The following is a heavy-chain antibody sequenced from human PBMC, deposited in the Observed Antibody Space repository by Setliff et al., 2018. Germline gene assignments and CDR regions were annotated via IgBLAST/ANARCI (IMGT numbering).Heavy chain of an antibody. CDR1: GFTFSSYS. D-gene: IGHD2-21*02. CDR3: VRGGEGRDDSNSGS. J-gene: IGHJ5*02. V-gene: IGHV3-30*03. Sequence: GGSLRLSCAASGFTFSSYSMNWVRQTPGKGLEWVAGISYDGTSTHYVDSVKGRFTISRDNAKNSLYLQMNSLRAEDTAVYYCVRGGEGRDDSNSGSWGQGTLVTVSS. CDR2: ISYDGTST.